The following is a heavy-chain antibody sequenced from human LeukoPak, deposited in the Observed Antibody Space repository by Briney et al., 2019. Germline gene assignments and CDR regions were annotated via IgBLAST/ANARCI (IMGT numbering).Heavy chain of an antibody. CDR2: IYHSGST. J-gene: IGHJ6*03. Sequence: SETLSLTCTVSGYSISSGYYWGWIRQPPGKGPEWIGSIYHSGSTYYNPSLKSRVTISVDTSKNQFSLKLSSVTAADTAVYYCARTTEGGYTYGYFYYYYMDVWGKGTTVTISS. CDR3: ARTTEGGYTYGYFYYYYMDV. D-gene: IGHD5-18*01. CDR1: GYSISSGYY. V-gene: IGHV4-38-2*02.